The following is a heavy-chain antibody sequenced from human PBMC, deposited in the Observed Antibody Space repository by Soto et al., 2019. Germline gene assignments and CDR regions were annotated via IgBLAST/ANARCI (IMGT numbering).Heavy chain of an antibody. CDR1: GFSVTNGKMG. CDR3: ARNPDREVGFVY. CDR2: IFSNDVQ. Sequence: SGPTLVNPTETLTLTCTVSGFSVTNGKMGVSWIRQPPGKALEWLAHIFSNDVQSYSTSLKSRLTIPKDTSKSQVLLTMTNVDPADTGTYYCARNPDREVGFVYWGQGAQVTVSS. V-gene: IGHV2-26*01. J-gene: IGHJ4*02. D-gene: IGHD1-26*01.